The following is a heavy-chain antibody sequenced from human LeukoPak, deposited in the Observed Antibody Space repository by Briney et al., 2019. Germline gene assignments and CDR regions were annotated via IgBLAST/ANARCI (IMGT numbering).Heavy chain of an antibody. V-gene: IGHV4-30-4*01. D-gene: IGHD3-3*01. Sequence: SQTLSLTCAVSGGSISRGDYYWSWIRQPPGKGLEWIGYIYYSGSTYYNPSLKSRVTISVDTSKNQFSLKLSSVTAADTAVYYCARGGVVSRAFDIWGQGTMVTVSS. CDR2: IYYSGST. CDR1: GGSISRGDYY. J-gene: IGHJ3*02. CDR3: ARGGVVSRAFDI.